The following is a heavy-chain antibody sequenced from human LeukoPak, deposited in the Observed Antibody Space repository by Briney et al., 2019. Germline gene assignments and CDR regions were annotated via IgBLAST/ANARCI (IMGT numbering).Heavy chain of an antibody. CDR1: GFTFSSYA. J-gene: IGHJ5*02. D-gene: IGHD3-9*01. V-gene: IGHV3-30*04. CDR2: VSYDGSNK. Sequence: GGSLRLSCAASGFTFSSYAMHWVRQAPGKGLEWVAVVSYDGSNKYYADSVKGRFTISRDNSKNTLYLQMNSLRAEDTAVYYCARDLYRYFDWLSSLKSYNWFDPWGQGTLVTVSS. CDR3: ARDLYRYFDWLSSLKSYNWFDP.